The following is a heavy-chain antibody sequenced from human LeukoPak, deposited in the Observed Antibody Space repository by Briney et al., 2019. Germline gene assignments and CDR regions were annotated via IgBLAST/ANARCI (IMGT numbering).Heavy chain of an antibody. J-gene: IGHJ4*02. V-gene: IGHV4-39*01. CDR3: ARLYYDSSGYYQICSFDY. CDR1: GGSISSSSYY. CDR2: IYYSGST. Sequence: KPSETLSLTCTVSGGSISSSSYYWGWIRQPPGKGLEWIGSIYYSGSTYYNPSLKSRVTISVDTSKNQFSLNLSSVTAADTAVYYCARLYYDSSGYYQICSFDYWGQGTLVTVSS. D-gene: IGHD3-22*01.